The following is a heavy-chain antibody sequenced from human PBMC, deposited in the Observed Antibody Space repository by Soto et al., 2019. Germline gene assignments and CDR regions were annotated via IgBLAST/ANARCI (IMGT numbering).Heavy chain of an antibody. V-gene: IGHV4-30-4*01. Sequence: QVQLQESGPGLVKPSQTLSLTCTVSGGSISSGDYYWSWIRQPPGKGLEWIGYIYYSGSTYYSPSLKSXXTXSXXTSNNPCSQKLSSVTAADTAVYYCARSGRPRWFDPWGQGTPVTVSS. CDR2: IYYSGST. CDR3: ARSGRPRWFDP. J-gene: IGHJ5*02. CDR1: GGSISSGDYY. D-gene: IGHD1-1*01.